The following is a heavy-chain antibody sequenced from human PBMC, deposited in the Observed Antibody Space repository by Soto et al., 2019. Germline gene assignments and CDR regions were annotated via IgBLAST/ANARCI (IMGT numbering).Heavy chain of an antibody. CDR3: ARGYRYDYIWGTPGLDY. D-gene: IGHD3-16*01. V-gene: IGHV4-34*01. Sequence: SETLSLTCAVYGGSFSGYYWSWIRQPPGKGLEWIGEINHSGSTNYNPSLKSRVTISVDTSKNQFSLKLSSVTAADTAVYYCARGYRYDYIWGTPGLDYWGQGTLVTVSS. CDR2: INHSGST. CDR1: GGSFSGYY. J-gene: IGHJ4*02.